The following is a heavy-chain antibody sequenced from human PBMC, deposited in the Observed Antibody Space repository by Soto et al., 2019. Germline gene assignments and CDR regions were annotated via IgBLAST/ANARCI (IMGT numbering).Heavy chain of an antibody. Sequence: SETLSLTCTVSGGSISSSSYYWGWIRQPPGKGLEWIGSIYYSGSTYYNPSLKSRVTISVDTSKNQFSLKLSSVTAADTAVYYCARLPLDGWGIYYNVDYYYYYRDVGGKGTTVPVSS. CDR3: ARLPLDGWGIYYNVDYYYYYRDV. D-gene: IGHD3-10*01. V-gene: IGHV4-39*01. CDR1: GGSISSSSYY. J-gene: IGHJ6*03. CDR2: IYYSGST.